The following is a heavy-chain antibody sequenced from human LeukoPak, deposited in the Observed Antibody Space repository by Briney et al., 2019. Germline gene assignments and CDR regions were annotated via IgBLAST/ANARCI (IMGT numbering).Heavy chain of an antibody. CDR1: GFTFSSYD. J-gene: IGHJ4*02. Sequence: GRSLRLSCAASGFTFSSYDMHWVRQAPGKGLEWMAVVAYDGKTEYGDSVKGRFTISRDNSKNTVYLQMNSLRVEDTAVYYCARDRLEAVADDDYFDYWGQGTLVTVSS. CDR3: ARDRLEAVADDDYFDY. D-gene: IGHD6-19*01. CDR2: VAYDGKTE. V-gene: IGHV3-30*03.